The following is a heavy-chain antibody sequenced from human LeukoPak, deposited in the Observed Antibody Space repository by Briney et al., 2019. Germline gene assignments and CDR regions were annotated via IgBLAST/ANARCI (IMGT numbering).Heavy chain of an antibody. CDR2: YYHTGSS. D-gene: IGHD4-17*01. CDR1: GYSISNHYY. V-gene: IGHV4-38-2*01. CDR3: ASVTRSMSRFFDL. J-gene: IGHJ2*01. Sequence: SETLSLTCAVPGYSISNHYYWGWIRKPPWKGREGIGSYYHTGSSYYNPCLQRQDAISIDTSKNQFSLELASVTAADTAVYYCASVTRSMSRFFDLWGRGTLVIVSS.